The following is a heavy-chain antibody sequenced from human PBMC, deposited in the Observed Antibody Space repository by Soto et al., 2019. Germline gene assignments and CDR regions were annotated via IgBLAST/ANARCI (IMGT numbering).Heavy chain of an antibody. Sequence: QVQLQESGPGLVKPSQTLSLTCTVSGGSISSGDYYWSWIRQPPGKGLEWVGNIYHSGSTYYNPSLKSRVTISVDTSKNQFSLKLSSVTAADTAVYYCARELNWNYIPDGMDVWGQGTTVTVSS. CDR2: IYHSGST. V-gene: IGHV4-30-4*01. CDR1: GGSISSGDYY. CDR3: ARELNWNYIPDGMDV. J-gene: IGHJ6*02. D-gene: IGHD1-7*01.